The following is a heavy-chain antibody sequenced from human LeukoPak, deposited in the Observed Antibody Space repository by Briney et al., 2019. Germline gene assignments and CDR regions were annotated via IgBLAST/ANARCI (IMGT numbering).Heavy chain of an antibody. Sequence: EASVKVSCKASGGTFSSYAISWVRQAPGQGLEWMGGIIPIFGTANYAQKFQGRVTITADESTSTAYMELSRLRSDDTAVYYCARVGATYSGDPWGQGTLVTVSS. J-gene: IGHJ5*02. CDR3: ARVGATYSGDP. CDR1: GGTFSSYA. CDR2: IIPIFGTA. D-gene: IGHD1-26*01. V-gene: IGHV1-69*13.